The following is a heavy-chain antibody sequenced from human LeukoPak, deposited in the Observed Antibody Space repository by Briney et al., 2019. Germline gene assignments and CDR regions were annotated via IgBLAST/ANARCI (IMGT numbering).Heavy chain of an antibody. CDR2: IYYSGNT. V-gene: IGHV4-59*01. CDR3: ASSTYYYDSSGYYVDY. Sequence: SETLSLTCTVSGGSISNYYWSWIRQPPGKGLEWIGYIYYSGNTKYNPSLKSRVTISVDPSKSQFSLRLSSVTAADTAVYYCASSTYYYDSSGYYVDYWGQGTLVTVSS. CDR1: GGSISNYY. J-gene: IGHJ4*02. D-gene: IGHD3-22*01.